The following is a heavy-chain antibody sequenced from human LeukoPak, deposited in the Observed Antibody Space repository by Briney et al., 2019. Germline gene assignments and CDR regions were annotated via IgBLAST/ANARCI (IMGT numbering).Heavy chain of an antibody. CDR2: ISGGDGST. Sequence: GGSLRLSCAASGFTFSSYAMNWVRQAPGKGLEWVSVISGGDGSTYYADSVKGRFTISRDNSKNTLYLQMNSLRADDTAVYYCARSPTAINGYFDPWGQGTLVTVSS. CDR1: GFTFSSYA. J-gene: IGHJ5*02. D-gene: IGHD2-2*01. V-gene: IGHV3-23*01. CDR3: ARSPTAINGYFDP.